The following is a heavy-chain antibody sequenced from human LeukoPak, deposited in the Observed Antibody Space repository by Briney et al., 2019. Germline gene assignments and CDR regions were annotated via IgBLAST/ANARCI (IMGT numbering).Heavy chain of an antibody. V-gene: IGHV4-59*01. CDR3: ARAFYPGYYSYMAV. Sequence: PSETLSLTCTVSGGSLSPYYWSWLRQPPGKGLEWIGYIYYSGSTNYNPSLKSRVTISVDTSKNQFSLKLSSVTAADTAVYYCARAFYPGYYSYMAVWGKGTTVTVSS. CDR2: IYYSGST. J-gene: IGHJ6*03. D-gene: IGHD3-3*02. CDR1: GGSLSPYY.